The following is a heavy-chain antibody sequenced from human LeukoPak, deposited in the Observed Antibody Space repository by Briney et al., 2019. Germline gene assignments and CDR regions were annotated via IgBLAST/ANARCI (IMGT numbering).Heavy chain of an antibody. CDR2: IYIVCNT. Sequence: GGSLRLSCAPSGFTVSVYYMIGLRQAPGKGLECVSVIYIVCNTYYPESVKGTFTISRDNSKNTLYLQMNSPRAEDTAVYYCARKTDSGGQGDYWGPGTLVTVSS. CDR1: GFTVSVYY. J-gene: IGHJ4*02. V-gene: IGHV3-66*01. CDR3: ARKTDSGGQGDY. D-gene: IGHD3-22*01.